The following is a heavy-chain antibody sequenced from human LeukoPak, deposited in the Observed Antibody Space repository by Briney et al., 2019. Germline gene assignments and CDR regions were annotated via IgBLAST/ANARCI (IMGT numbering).Heavy chain of an antibody. J-gene: IGHJ5*02. Sequence: SETLSLTCTVSGGSISSNSYYWGWIRQPPGKGLEWIGTIYYTGSTHYNPSLKSRVTISVDTSKNQFSLKLSSVTAADTAVYYCARGRGTVVTDNWFDPWGQGTLVTVSS. V-gene: IGHV4-39*07. CDR3: ARGRGTVVTDNWFDP. CDR1: GGSISSNSYY. CDR2: IYYTGST. D-gene: IGHD2-21*02.